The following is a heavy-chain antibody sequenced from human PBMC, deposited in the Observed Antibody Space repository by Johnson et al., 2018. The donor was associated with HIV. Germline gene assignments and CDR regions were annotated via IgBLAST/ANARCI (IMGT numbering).Heavy chain of an antibody. D-gene: IGHD6-19*01. CDR3: ATDIAVGGAFDI. Sequence: QVQLVESGGGVVQPGRSLRLSCAASGFTFSSYAMHWVRQAPGKGLEWVAVISYDGSNKYYADSVKGRFTISRDNSKNTLYLQMNSLRAEDTAVYYCATDIAVGGAFDIWGQGTMVIVSS. V-gene: IGHV3-30-3*01. CDR2: ISYDGSNK. J-gene: IGHJ3*02. CDR1: GFTFSSYA.